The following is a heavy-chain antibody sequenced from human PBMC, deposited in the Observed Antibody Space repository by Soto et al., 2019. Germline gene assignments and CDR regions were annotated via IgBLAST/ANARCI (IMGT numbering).Heavy chain of an antibody. Sequence: GGSLRLSCAASGFTFSDYYMSWIRQAPGKGLEWVSYISSSGSTIYYADSVKGRFTISRDNAKNSLYLQMNSLRAEDTAVYYCARVGVDTAMATCLTYYYYYYGMDVWXQGTTVTVSS. CDR2: ISSSGSTI. CDR1: GFTFSDYY. J-gene: IGHJ6*02. CDR3: ARVGVDTAMATCLTYYYYYYGMDV. V-gene: IGHV3-11*01. D-gene: IGHD5-18*01.